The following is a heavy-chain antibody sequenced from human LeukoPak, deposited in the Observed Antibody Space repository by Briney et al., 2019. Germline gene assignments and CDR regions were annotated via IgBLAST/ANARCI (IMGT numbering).Heavy chain of an antibody. D-gene: IGHD5-18*01. J-gene: IGHJ4*02. CDR3: AKAGYSYGYYFDY. CDR1: GYTFTGYY. CDR2: INPNSGGT. V-gene: IGHV1-2*02. Sequence: GASVKVSCKASGYTFTGYYMHRVRQAPGQGLEWMGWINPNSGGTNYAQKFQGRVTMTRDTSISTAYMELSRLRSDDTAVYYCAKAGYSYGYYFDYWGQGTLVTVSS.